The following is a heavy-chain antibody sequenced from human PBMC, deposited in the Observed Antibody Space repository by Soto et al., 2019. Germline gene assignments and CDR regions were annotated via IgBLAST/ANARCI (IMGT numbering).Heavy chain of an antibody. J-gene: IGHJ5*02. Sequence: SGPTLVNPTQTLTLTCTFSGFSLSTSGMRVSWIRQPPGKALEWLARIDWDDDIFYSTSLKTRLTISKDTSKNQVVLTMTNMDPVDTATYYCAREMGAIATWGQGTLVTVSS. CDR2: IDWDDDI. D-gene: IGHD1-26*01. CDR1: GFSLSTSGMR. CDR3: AREMGAIAT. V-gene: IGHV2-70*04.